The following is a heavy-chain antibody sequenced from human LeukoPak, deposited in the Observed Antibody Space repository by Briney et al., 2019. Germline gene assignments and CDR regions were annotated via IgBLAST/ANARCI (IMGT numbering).Heavy chain of an antibody. CDR1: GFTFSSYA. Sequence: GGSLRLSCEASGFTFSSYAMSWVRQAPGKGLEWVSTISGSGGLTYYADSVKGRFTISRDNSKNTLYLQMNSLRAEDTAVYYCAKLSSGYSHDAFDIWGQGTMVTVSS. V-gene: IGHV3-23*01. D-gene: IGHD3-22*01. CDR3: AKLSSGYSHDAFDI. CDR2: ISGSGGLT. J-gene: IGHJ3*02.